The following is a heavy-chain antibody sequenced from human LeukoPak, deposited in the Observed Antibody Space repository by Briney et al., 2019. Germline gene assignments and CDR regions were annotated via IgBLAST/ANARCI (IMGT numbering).Heavy chain of an antibody. Sequence: ASVNVSCKASGGTFSSYAISWVRQAPGQGLEWMGGIIPIFGTANYAQKFQGRVTITADESTSTAYMELSSLRSEDTAVYYCARAKTVLRYFDWLYPDYWGQGTLVTVSS. D-gene: IGHD3-9*01. CDR2: IIPIFGTA. CDR1: GGTFSSYA. V-gene: IGHV1-69*13. J-gene: IGHJ4*02. CDR3: ARAKTVLRYFDWLYPDY.